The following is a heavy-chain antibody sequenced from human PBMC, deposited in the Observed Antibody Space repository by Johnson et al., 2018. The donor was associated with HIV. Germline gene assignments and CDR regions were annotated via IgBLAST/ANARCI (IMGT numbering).Heavy chain of an antibody. D-gene: IGHD6-19*01. Sequence: VQLVESGGGLVQPGRSLRLSCAASGFTFDDYAMHWVRQAPGKGLEWVSAISGSGGSTYYADSVKGRFTISRDNAKNSLFLQMSSLRAEDTAVYYCVREKQWLVRGGRAFDIWGQGTMVTVSS. V-gene: IGHV3-9*01. CDR2: ISGSGGST. CDR3: VREKQWLVRGGRAFDI. J-gene: IGHJ3*02. CDR1: GFTFDDYA.